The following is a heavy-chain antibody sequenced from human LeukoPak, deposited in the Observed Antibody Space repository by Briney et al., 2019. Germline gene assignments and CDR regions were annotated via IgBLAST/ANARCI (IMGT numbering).Heavy chain of an antibody. CDR3: ARGGFGSGSHFDY. D-gene: IGHD3-10*01. CDR2: MNPNSGDT. V-gene: IGHV1-8*01. J-gene: IGHJ4*02. Sequence: ASVKVSCXASGYTFTSYDINWVRQATGQGLEWMGWMNPNSGDTGYVQKFQGRVTMTRSTSISTAYMELSSLRSEDTAIYYCARGGFGSGSHFDYWGQGTLVTVSS. CDR1: GYTFTSYD.